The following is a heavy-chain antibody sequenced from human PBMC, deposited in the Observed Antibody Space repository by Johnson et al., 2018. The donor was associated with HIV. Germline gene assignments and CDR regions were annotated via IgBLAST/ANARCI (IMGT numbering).Heavy chain of an antibody. CDR1: RFTFSSYG. J-gene: IGHJ3*02. Sequence: QVQLVESGGGLVQPGRSLRLSCAASRFTFSSYGMHWVRQAPGKGLEWVAVIWYDGSNKYYADSVKGRFTISRDNAKNSLYLQMNSLRAEDTAVYYCARVRSSSAYAFDIWGQGTMVTVSS. CDR2: IWYDGSNK. D-gene: IGHD6-13*01. V-gene: IGHV3-33*01. CDR3: ARVRSSSAYAFDI.